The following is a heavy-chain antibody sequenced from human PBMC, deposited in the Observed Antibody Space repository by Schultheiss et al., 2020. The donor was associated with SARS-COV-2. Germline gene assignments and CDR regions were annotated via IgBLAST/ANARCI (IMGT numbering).Heavy chain of an antibody. J-gene: IGHJ3*02. CDR1: GGSFSGYY. V-gene: IGHV4-34*01. CDR3: ARAAKQSMITFGGVIAYAFDI. CDR2: ISRSGST. D-gene: IGHD3-16*02. Sequence: SETLSLTCAVYGGSFSGYYWSWIRQPPGKGLEYIGEISRSGSTNYNPSLKSRVTISVDTSKNQFSLKLSSVTAADTAVYYCARAAKQSMITFGGVIAYAFDIWGQGTMVTVSS.